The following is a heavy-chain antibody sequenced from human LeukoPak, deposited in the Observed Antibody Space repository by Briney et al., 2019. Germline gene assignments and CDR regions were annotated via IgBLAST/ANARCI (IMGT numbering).Heavy chain of an antibody. D-gene: IGHD2-2*01. CDR3: AKHVGYCSSSTCHFDY. V-gene: IGHV3-23*01. J-gene: IGHJ4*02. CDR1: GFTFSSYS. CDR2: ISGSGGST. Sequence: PGGSLRLSCVASGFTFSSYSMNWVRQAPGKGLEWASAISGSGGSTYYADSVKGRFTISRDNSKNTLYLQMNTLRAEDTAVYYCAKHVGYCSSSTCHFDYWGQGTLVSVSS.